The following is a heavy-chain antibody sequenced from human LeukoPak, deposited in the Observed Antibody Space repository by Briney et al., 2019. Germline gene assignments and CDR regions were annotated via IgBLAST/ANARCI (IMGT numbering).Heavy chain of an antibody. Sequence: SETLSLTCTVSGGSISSSSYYWGWIRQPPGKELESIGSIYYSGSSSYYNPSLKSRVTISVDTSKNQFSLKLSSVTAADTAVYYCARRAREFGWVFDYWGQGTLVTVSS. CDR1: GGSISSSSYY. J-gene: IGHJ4*02. D-gene: IGHD3-10*01. CDR3: ARRAREFGWVFDY. CDR2: IYYSGSSS. V-gene: IGHV4-39*01.